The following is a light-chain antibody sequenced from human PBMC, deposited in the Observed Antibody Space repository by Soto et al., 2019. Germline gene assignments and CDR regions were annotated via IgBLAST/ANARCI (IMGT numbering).Light chain of an antibody. CDR1: QNIKKY. V-gene: IGKV1-39*01. CDR3: QQSYSTPWT. CDR2: TAS. J-gene: IGKJ1*01. Sequence: DIQMTQSPSSLSPSVGERFTITCRASQNIKKYLSWYQQKPGKAPKLLIYTASSLQSGVPSRFSGSGFGTDFSLTIDSLQPEDFASYYCQQSYSTPWTFGRGTKVDI.